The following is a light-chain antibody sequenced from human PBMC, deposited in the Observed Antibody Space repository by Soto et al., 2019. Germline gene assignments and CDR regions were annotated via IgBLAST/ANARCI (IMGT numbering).Light chain of an antibody. CDR1: QSLSSN. V-gene: IGKV3-15*01. Sequence: EIVMTQSPATLSVSPGERATLSCRASQSLSSNLAWYQQKPGQAPRLLIYGASTRATGIPARFSGSGSGTEFTLTISSLQSEDFALYYCQQYNNWPRTFGQGTKVEIK. CDR3: QQYNNWPRT. CDR2: GAS. J-gene: IGKJ1*01.